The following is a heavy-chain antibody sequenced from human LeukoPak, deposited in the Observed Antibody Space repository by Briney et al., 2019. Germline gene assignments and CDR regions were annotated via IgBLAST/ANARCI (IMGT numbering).Heavy chain of an antibody. J-gene: IGHJ4*02. V-gene: IGHV4-4*07. CDR3: ARGYFEFGELSHFDY. Sequence: SETLSLTCTVSGGSISSYYWSWIRQPAGKGLEWIGRIYTSGSTNYNPSLKSRVTMSVDTSKNQFSLKLSSVTAADTAVYYCARGYFEFGELSHFDYWGQGTLVTVSS. CDR1: GGSISSYY. D-gene: IGHD3-10*01. CDR2: IYTSGST.